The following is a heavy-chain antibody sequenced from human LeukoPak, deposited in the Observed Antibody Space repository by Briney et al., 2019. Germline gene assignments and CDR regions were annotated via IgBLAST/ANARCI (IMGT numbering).Heavy chain of an antibody. CDR2: VSFDGDNK. J-gene: IGHJ4*02. V-gene: IGHV3-30-3*01. CDR1: GFTFSSYA. CDR3: ARDSGSYYAFDY. D-gene: IGHD1-26*01. Sequence: PGRSLRLSCAASGFTFSSYAMHWVRQAPGKGLEWVAVVSFDGDNKYYADSVKDRFTISRDNSQNTLYLQLNSLRAEDTAVYYCARDSGSYYAFDYWGQGTLVTVSS.